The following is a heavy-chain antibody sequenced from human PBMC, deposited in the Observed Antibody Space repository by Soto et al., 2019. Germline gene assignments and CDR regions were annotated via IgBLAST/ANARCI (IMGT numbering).Heavy chain of an antibody. V-gene: IGHV1-18*04. Sequence: ASVKVSCKASGYTFSGYSIAWVRQAPGQGLEWMGRISGYNGNTNYARTLRGRLTLTTDTSTSTAYMELRSLTSDDTAVYYCARDVFCGGAPACPDMDVWGQGTTVTVSS. D-gene: IGHD2-21*01. CDR3: ARDVFCGGAPACPDMDV. J-gene: IGHJ6*02. CDR2: ISGYNGNT. CDR1: GYTFSGYS.